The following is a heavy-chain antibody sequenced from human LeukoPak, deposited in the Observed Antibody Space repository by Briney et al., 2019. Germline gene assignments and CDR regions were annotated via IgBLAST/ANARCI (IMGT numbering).Heavy chain of an antibody. CDR3: AKNYYDSSGYYLGY. V-gene: IGHV3-53*01. CDR2: IYSGGST. D-gene: IGHD3-22*01. J-gene: IGHJ4*02. Sequence: GGSLRLSCAASGFTVSSNYMSWVRQAPGKGLEWVSVIYSGGSTYYADSVKGRFTISRDNSKNTLYLQMNSLRAEDTAVYYCAKNYYDSSGYYLGYWGQGTLVTVSS. CDR1: GFTVSSNY.